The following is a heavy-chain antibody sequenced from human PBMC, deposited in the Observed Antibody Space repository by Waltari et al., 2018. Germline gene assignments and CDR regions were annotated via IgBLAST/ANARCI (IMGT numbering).Heavy chain of an antibody. V-gene: IGHV4-4*02. D-gene: IGHD2-2*01. Sequence: SISSNYWWSWVRQSPGKGLEWIGQVHHSGRTHYNPSLQSRVTISVDKSKNQFSLNLNSVTAADTAVYYCAGDRAIGLFFDYWGQGTLVTVSS. CDR2: VHHSGRT. J-gene: IGHJ4*02. CDR1: SISSNYW. CDR3: AGDRAIGLFFDY.